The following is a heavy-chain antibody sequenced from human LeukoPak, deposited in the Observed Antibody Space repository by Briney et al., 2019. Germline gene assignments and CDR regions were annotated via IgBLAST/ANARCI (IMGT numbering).Heavy chain of an antibody. CDR2: INPSGGST. D-gene: IGHD4-23*01. J-gene: IGHJ3*02. V-gene: IGHV1-46*01. Sequence: YIXXXRQAPGQGLEWMGVINPSGGSTSYVQQFQGRVTMTRDMAASTVYMELSSLRSEDTAVYYCARASGGNPDAFDIWGQGTMVXV. CDR1: Y. CDR3: ARASGGNPDAFDI.